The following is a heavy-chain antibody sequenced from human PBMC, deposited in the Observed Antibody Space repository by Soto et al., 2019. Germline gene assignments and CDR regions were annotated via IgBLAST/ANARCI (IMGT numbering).Heavy chain of an antibody. CDR1: GFSFSDNL. J-gene: IGHJ3*01. D-gene: IGHD2-8*02. CDR3: ARDILSVGPRANDAVDV. CDR2: INPHNGNT. V-gene: IGHV1-3*01. Sequence: QVQLVQSGAEVRKPGASVNISCRASGFSFSDNLINWVRQAPGQSLEWMGWINPHNGNTRYSQTVQGRVTISRHSSATIDYVEVSDLTSEDTAVYDCARDILSVGPRANDAVDVWGQGTMVTVSS.